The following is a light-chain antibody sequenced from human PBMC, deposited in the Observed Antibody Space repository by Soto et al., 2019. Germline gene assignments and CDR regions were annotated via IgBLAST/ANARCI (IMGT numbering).Light chain of an antibody. Sequence: EIVMTQSPATLSVSPGERVTLSCRASQSVSSKLAWYLQKPGQAPRLLIYGASTRATSIPARFSGSGSGTEFTLTISSLQSEDFAAYYCQQYNNWPRTFGQGTKVEIK. CDR1: QSVSSK. J-gene: IGKJ1*01. V-gene: IGKV3-15*01. CDR3: QQYNNWPRT. CDR2: GAS.